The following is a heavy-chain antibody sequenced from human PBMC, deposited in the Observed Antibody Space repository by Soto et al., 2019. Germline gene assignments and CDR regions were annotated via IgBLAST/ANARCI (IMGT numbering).Heavy chain of an antibody. J-gene: IGHJ4*02. Sequence: SETLSLTCAVSGSSITITYHWGWVRQPPGKGLEWIGSIHHSGSVFESGSTHYNPSFKSRVTISADTSKNQFSLKLTSVTAADTAVYFCARNSSSSYFDYWGQGTLVTV. V-gene: IGHV4-38-2*01. CDR3: ARNSSSSYFDY. D-gene: IGHD6-13*01. CDR2: IHHSGSVFESGST. CDR1: GSSITITYH.